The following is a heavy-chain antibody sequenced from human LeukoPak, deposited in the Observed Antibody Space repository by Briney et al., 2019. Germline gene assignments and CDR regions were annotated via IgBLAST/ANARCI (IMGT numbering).Heavy chain of an antibody. V-gene: IGHV1-8*01. D-gene: IGHD6-19*01. Sequence: ASVKVSCKASGYSVTSYDLSWVRQATGQGLEWRGWMNPNSGNTGYAQKFQGRVTMTRDTSISTAYMELTSLTSEDTAIYYCARGLAVAGTGYWGQGTLVTVSS. CDR3: ARGLAVAGTGY. CDR2: MNPNSGNT. CDR1: GYSVTSYD. J-gene: IGHJ4*02.